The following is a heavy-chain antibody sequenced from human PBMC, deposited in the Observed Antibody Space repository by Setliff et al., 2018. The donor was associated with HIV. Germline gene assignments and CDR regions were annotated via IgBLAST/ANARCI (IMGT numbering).Heavy chain of an antibody. CDR3: ARMISYSPYFDY. Sequence: SGPTLVNPTQTLTLTCTFSGFSVTTGGVGVSWIRQPPGKALEWLARIDWDDDKYYSTSLKTRLTISKDTSKNQVVLKMTNVDPVDTATYYCARMISYSPYFDYWGQGTLVTVS. CDR2: IDWDDDK. J-gene: IGHJ4*02. V-gene: IGHV2-70*11. CDR1: GFSVTTGGVG. D-gene: IGHD1-26*01.